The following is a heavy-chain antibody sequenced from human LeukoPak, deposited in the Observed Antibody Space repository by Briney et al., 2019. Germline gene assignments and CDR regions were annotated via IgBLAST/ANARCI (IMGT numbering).Heavy chain of an antibody. J-gene: IGHJ4*02. CDR1: GYTFTSYD. Sequence: ASVKVSCKASGYTFTSYDLNWVRQATGQGLEWMGWMNPNSGNTGYAQKFQGRVTMTRNTSISTAYMELSSLRSDDTAVYYCARDVGEYCSTTNCYASHYWGQGTLVTVSS. CDR2: MNPNSGNT. CDR3: ARDVGEYCSTTNCYASHY. V-gene: IGHV1-8*02. D-gene: IGHD2-2*01.